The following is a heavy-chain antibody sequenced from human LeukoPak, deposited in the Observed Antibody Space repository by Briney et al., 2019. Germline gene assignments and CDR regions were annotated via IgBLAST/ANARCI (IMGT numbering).Heavy chain of an antibody. J-gene: IGHJ4*02. Sequence: PGGSLRLSCAASGFTFSSYSMNWVRQAPGKGLEWVSSISSSSSYIYYADSVKGRFTISRDNAKNSLYLQMNSLRAEDTAVFYCARDDYYDSSGYYGTPSFDYWGQGTLVTVSS. CDR3: ARDDYYDSSGYYGTPSFDY. CDR1: GFTFSSYS. D-gene: IGHD3-22*01. V-gene: IGHV3-21*01. CDR2: ISSSSSYI.